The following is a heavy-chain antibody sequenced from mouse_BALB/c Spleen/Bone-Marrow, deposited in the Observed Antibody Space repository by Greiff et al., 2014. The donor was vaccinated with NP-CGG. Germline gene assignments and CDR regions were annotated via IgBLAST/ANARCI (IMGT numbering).Heavy chain of an antibody. CDR2: IDPETGGT. D-gene: IGHD1-1*01. CDR1: GYTFTDYE. J-gene: IGHJ2*01. Sequence: VQLQQSGAELVRPGASVTLSCKASGYTFTDYEMHWVKQTPVHGLEWIGAIDPETGGTAYNQKFNGKASLTTDKSSSTAYMGLRSLTSEVSAVYYCTRWGNFITTVVVDFDYWGQGTTLTVSS. CDR3: TRWGNFITTVVVDFDY. V-gene: IGHV1-15*01.